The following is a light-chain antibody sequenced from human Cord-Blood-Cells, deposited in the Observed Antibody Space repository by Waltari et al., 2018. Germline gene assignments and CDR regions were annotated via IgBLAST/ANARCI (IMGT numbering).Light chain of an antibody. V-gene: IGLV2-14*01. CDR1: SRDLGGYNY. CDR3: SSYTSSSTWV. J-gene: IGLJ3*02. Sequence: QSALTQPASVSGSPGQSHTIPCTGTSRDLGGYNYASWYQQHPGKAPKLMIYDVSKRPSGVSNRFSGSKSGNTASLTISGLQAEDEADYYCSSYTSSSTWVFGGGTKLTVL. CDR2: DVS.